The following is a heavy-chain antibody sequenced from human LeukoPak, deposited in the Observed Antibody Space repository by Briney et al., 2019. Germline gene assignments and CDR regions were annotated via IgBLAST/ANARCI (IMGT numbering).Heavy chain of an antibody. Sequence: SETLSLTCSVSGDSINSYYWSWVRQPAGKGLEWVGRIHSSGTTNYNPFFESRLSMSVDTSQNQVSLRLTSLTAADTAVYYCARDRRCLSMARSTPVTSIYYFSHMDVWGTGTTVTVSS. CDR3: ARDRRCLSMARSTPVTSIYYFSHMDV. CDR2: IHSSGTT. D-gene: IGHD3-10*01. V-gene: IGHV4-4*07. J-gene: IGHJ6*03. CDR1: GDSINSYY.